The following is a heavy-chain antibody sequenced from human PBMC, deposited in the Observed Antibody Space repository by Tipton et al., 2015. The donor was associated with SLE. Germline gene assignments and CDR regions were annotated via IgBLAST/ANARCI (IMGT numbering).Heavy chain of an antibody. CDR3: ARAPGMIAVITSFDY. D-gene: IGHD3-22*01. CDR2: IYHSGST. J-gene: IGHJ4*02. CDR1: AYSISSSYY. V-gene: IGHV4-38-2*01. Sequence: TLSLTCAVSAYSISSSYYWGWIRQPPGKGLEWIGSIYHSGSTYYNPSLKSRVTISVDTSKNQFSLKLSSVTAADTAVYYCARAPGMIAVITSFDYWGQGTLVTVSS.